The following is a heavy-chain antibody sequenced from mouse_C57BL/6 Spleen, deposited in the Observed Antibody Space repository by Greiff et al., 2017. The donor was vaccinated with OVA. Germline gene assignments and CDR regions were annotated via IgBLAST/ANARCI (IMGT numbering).Heavy chain of an antibody. D-gene: IGHD2-4*01. CDR3: AREDYDYHSFAY. Sequence: EVQLQESGPGLVKPSQSLSLTCSVTGYSITSGYYWNWIRQFPGNKLEWMGYISYDGSNNYNPSLKNRISITRDTSKNQFFLKLNSVTTEDTATYYCAREDYDYHSFAYWGQGTLVTVSA. V-gene: IGHV3-6*01. CDR2: ISYDGSN. CDR1: GYSITSGYY. J-gene: IGHJ3*01.